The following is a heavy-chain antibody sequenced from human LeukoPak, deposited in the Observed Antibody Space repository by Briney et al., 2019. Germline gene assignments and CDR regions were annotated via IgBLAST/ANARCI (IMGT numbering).Heavy chain of an antibody. CDR3: ARAYGDYVNY. Sequence: PSETLSLNCTVSGGSISSYYWSWIPQPPGKGLEWRGYLYYSGSTNYNPSLKSRVTISVDTSKNQFSLKLSSVTAADTAVYYCARAYGDYVNYWGQGTLVTVSS. CDR2: LYYSGST. CDR1: GGSISSYY. V-gene: IGHV4-59*01. J-gene: IGHJ4*02. D-gene: IGHD4-17*01.